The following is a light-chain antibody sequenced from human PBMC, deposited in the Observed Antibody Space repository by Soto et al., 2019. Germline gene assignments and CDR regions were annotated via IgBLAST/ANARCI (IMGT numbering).Light chain of an antibody. CDR3: QSHDTSLSGSFV. CDR1: SSDVGGYNY. V-gene: IGLV2-8*01. J-gene: IGLJ1*01. Sequence: QSALTQPPSASGSPGQSVTISCTATSSDVGGYNYVSWYQRHPGKAPKLMIYEVSKRPSGVPDRFSGSKSGNTASLTVSGLQAEDEADYYCQSHDTSLSGSFVLGTGTKVTVL. CDR2: EVS.